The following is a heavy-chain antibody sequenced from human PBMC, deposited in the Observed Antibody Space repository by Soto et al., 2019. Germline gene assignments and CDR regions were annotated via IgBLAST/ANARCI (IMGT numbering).Heavy chain of an antibody. Sequence: DVHLVESGGGLVQPGGSLILSCAVSGFPFSTYAMHWVRQAPGKGLEWISYINSDSTTTFHADSVKGRFTVSRDNAKNSLYLQMSSLRHEDTAVYYCARDLSHWGQGTLVTVSS. V-gene: IGHV3-48*02. CDR1: GFPFSTYA. CDR2: INSDSTTT. J-gene: IGHJ4*02. CDR3: ARDLSH.